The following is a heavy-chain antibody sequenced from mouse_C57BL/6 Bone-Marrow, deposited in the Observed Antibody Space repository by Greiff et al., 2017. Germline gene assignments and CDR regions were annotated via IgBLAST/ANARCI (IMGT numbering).Heavy chain of an antibody. CDR2: IYPGSGNT. CDR1: GYSFTSYY. D-gene: IGHD2-1*01. CDR3: ARESYYGNYVGYFDD. J-gene: IGHJ2*01. Sequence: QVQLKQSGPELVKPGASVKISCKASGYSFTSYYIHWVKQRPGQGLEWIGWIYPGSGNTKYNEKFKGKATLTADTSSSTAYMQLSSLTSEDSAVYYCARESYYGNYVGYFDDWGQGTTLTVSS. V-gene: IGHV1-66*01.